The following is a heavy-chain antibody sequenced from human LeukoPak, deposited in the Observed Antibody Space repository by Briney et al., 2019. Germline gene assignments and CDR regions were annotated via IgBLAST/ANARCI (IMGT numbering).Heavy chain of an antibody. Sequence: GGSLRLSCAASGFTVNNNYMSWVRQAPGKGLEWVSITYSDSSTNYADSVKGRFTISRDTSQNTLSLQMNSLRAEDTAVYYCVRKNRDFNAAFDIWGQGTVVTVSS. CDR3: VRKNRDFNAAFDI. D-gene: IGHD2-21*02. CDR2: TYSDSST. J-gene: IGHJ3*02. CDR1: GFTVNNNY. V-gene: IGHV3-53*01.